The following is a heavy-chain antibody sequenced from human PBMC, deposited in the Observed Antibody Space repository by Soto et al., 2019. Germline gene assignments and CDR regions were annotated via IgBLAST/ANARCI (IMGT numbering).Heavy chain of an antibody. J-gene: IGHJ4*02. CDR2: ISSSSSYT. CDR3: ARDQPHYYGSGSYYDY. V-gene: IGHV3-11*06. Sequence: QVQLVESGGGLVKPGGSLRLSCAASGFTFSDYYMSWIRQAPGKGLEWVSYISSSSSYTNYADSVKGRFTISRDNAKNSLYLKMNNLRAEDTAVYYCARDQPHYYGSGSYYDYWGQGTMVTVSS. CDR1: GFTFSDYY. D-gene: IGHD3-10*01.